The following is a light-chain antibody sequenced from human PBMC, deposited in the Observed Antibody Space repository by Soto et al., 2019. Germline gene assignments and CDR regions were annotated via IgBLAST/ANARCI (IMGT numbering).Light chain of an antibody. CDR1: QSISSY. CDR3: QQSYSTPRT. J-gene: IGKJ1*01. V-gene: IGKV1-39*01. CDR2: AAS. Sequence: DIQMTQSPSSLSASVGDRVTITCRASQSISSYLNWYQQKPGKAPKLLIYAASSLQSGVPSRFSGSGSGTDFTLPISSLQPEDFATYDCQQSYSTPRTFGQGTKVEIK.